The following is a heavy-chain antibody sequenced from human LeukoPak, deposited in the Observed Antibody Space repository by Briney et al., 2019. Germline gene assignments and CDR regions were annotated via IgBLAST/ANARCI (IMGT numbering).Heavy chain of an antibody. D-gene: IGHD1-20*01. V-gene: IGHV3-30*18. CDR3: AKDLAYNWNDVLDY. J-gene: IGHJ4*02. Sequence: GGSLRLSCAASGFTFSSYGMHWVRQAPGKGLEWVAVISYDGSNKYSADSVKGRFTISRDNSKNTLYLQMNSLRAEDTAVYYCAKDLAYNWNDVLDYWGQGTLVTVSS. CDR1: GFTFSSYG. CDR2: ISYDGSNK.